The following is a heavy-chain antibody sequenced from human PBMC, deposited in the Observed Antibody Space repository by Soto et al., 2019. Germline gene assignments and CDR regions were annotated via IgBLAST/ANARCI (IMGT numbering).Heavy chain of an antibody. V-gene: IGHV5-10-1*01. J-gene: IGHJ4*02. CDR2: IDPSDSYI. D-gene: IGHD3-10*01. CDR3: ARHRYGSGNYYNEDY. Sequence: GESLKISCKASGYSFTSYWISWVRQMPGKGLEWTGRIDPSDSYINYSPSFQGHVTISADKPISTAYLQWSSLKASDTAMYYCARHRYGSGNYYNEDYWGQGTLVTVSS. CDR1: GYSFTSYW.